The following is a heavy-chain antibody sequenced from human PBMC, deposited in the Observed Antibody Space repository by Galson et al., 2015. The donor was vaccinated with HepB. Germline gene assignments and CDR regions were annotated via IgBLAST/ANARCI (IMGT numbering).Heavy chain of an antibody. CDR1: GFTFSSYA. D-gene: IGHD3-22*01. Sequence: SLRLSCAASGFTFSSYAMHWVRQAPGKGLEWVAVISYDGSNKYYADSVKGRFTISRDNSKNTLYLQMNSLRAEDTAVYYCARDYYDSSGYTEFDYWGQGTLVTVSS. CDR2: ISYDGSNK. CDR3: ARDYYDSSGYTEFDY. J-gene: IGHJ4*02. V-gene: IGHV3-30*04.